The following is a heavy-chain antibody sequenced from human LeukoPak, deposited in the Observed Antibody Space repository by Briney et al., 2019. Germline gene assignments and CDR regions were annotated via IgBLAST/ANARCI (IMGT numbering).Heavy chain of an antibody. V-gene: IGHV4-34*01. Sequence: PSETLSLTCAVYGGSFSGYYWSWIRQPPGKGLEWIGEINHSGSTNYNPSLKSRVTISVDTSKNQFSLKLSSVTAADTAVYYCARYPLRGYSGYRLKIFDYWGQGTLVTVSS. CDR1: GGSFSGYY. D-gene: IGHD5-12*01. CDR2: INHSGST. CDR3: ARYPLRGYSGYRLKIFDY. J-gene: IGHJ4*02.